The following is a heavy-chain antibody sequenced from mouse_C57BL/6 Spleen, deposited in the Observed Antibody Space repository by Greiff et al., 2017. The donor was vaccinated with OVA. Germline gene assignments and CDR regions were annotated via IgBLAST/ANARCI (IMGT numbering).Heavy chain of an antibody. CDR1: GFTFSSYA. V-gene: IGHV5-4*01. Sequence: EVKLMESGGGLVKPGGSLKLSCAASGFTFSSYAMSWVRQTPEKRLEWVATISDGGSYTYYPDNVKGRFTISRDNAKNNLYLQMSHLKSEDTAMYYCARDTSVYYGNYDYFDYWGQGTTLTVSS. CDR2: ISDGGSYT. J-gene: IGHJ2*01. CDR3: ARDTSVYYGNYDYFDY. D-gene: IGHD2-1*01.